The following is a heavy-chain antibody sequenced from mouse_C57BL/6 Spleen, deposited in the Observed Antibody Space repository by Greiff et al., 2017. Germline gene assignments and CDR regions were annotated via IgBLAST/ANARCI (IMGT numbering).Heavy chain of an antibody. D-gene: IGHD1-1*01. CDR2: IYPGDGDT. Sequence: QVQLKESGAELVKPGASVKISCKASGYAFSSCWMNWVKQRPGKGLEWIGQIYPGDGDTNYNGKFKGKATLTADKSSSTAYMQLSSLTSEDSAVYFCARDYYGSSYWYFDVWGTGTTVTVSS. J-gene: IGHJ1*03. V-gene: IGHV1-80*01. CDR3: ARDYYGSSYWYFDV. CDR1: GYAFSSCW.